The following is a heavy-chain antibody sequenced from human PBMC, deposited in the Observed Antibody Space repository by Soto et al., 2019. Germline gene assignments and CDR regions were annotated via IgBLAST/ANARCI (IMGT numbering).Heavy chain of an antibody. Sequence: QVQLVQSGSEVKKPGSSVKVSCKASGGTFSSYAISWVRQAPGQGLEWMGGIIPIFGTANYAQKFQGRVTITADDSTSTAYLELSSLRSDDTAVYDCARGGLELRFGVYWGQGTLVTVSS. V-gene: IGHV1-69*01. CDR1: GGTFSSYA. J-gene: IGHJ4*02. D-gene: IGHD5-12*01. CDR2: IIPIFGTA. CDR3: ARGGLELRFGVY.